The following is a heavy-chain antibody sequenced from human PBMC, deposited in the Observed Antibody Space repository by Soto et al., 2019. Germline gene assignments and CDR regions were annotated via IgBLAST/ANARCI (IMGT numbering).Heavy chain of an antibody. V-gene: IGHV1-46*01. D-gene: IGHD2-2*01. CDR2: INPSGGST. CDR1: GYTFTSYY. CDR3: ARRGSCISTSCSLDY. J-gene: IGHJ4*02. Sequence: QVQLVQSGAEVKKPGASVKVSCKASGYTFTSYYIHWVRQAPGQGLEWMGIINPSGGSTTYAQKFQDRVTMTRDTSTSTVYMELSSLRSEDTAVYHSARRGSCISTSCSLDYWGQGTLVTVSS.